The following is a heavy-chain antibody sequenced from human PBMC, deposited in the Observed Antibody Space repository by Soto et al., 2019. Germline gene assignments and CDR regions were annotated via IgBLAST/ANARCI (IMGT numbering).Heavy chain of an antibody. CDR3: ARKGSSWYRGYGY. Sequence: PSQTLSLTCGVDNGSFSDYFWNWIRQPPGKGLEWIGEIKESGFATYNPSLKRRVTMSVDTSKNQFSLKLSSVTAADPAVYYCARKGSSWYRGYGYWGQGSRVTISS. J-gene: IGHJ4*02. CDR2: IKESGFA. D-gene: IGHD6-13*01. V-gene: IGHV4-34*01. CDR1: NGSFSDYF.